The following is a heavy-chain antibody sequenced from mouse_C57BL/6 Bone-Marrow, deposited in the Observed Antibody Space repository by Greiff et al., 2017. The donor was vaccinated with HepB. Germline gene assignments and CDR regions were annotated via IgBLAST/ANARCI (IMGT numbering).Heavy chain of an antibody. V-gene: IGHV5-15*01. CDR1: GFTFSDYG. CDR2: ISNLAYSI. Sequence: EVQRVESGGGLVQPGGSLKLSCAASGFTFSDYGMAWVRQAPRKGPEWVAFISNLAYSIYYADTVTGRFTISRENAKNTLYLVMSSLRSEDTAMYYCARRYYGTSYWYFDVWGTGTTVTVSS. D-gene: IGHD1-1*01. J-gene: IGHJ1*03. CDR3: ARRYYGTSYWYFDV.